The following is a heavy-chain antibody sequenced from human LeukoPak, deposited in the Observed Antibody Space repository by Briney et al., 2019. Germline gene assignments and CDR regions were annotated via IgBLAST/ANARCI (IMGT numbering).Heavy chain of an antibody. D-gene: IGHD3-10*01. CDR1: GYTFTGYY. V-gene: IGHV1-2*06. CDR3: ARDESGYRGYGSGSYYNDRSDY. Sequence: ASVKVSCKASGYTFTGYYMHWVRQAPGQGLEWMGRINPNSGGTNYAQKFQGRVTMTRDTSISTAYTELSRLRSDDTAVYYCARDESGYRGYGSGSYYNDRSDYWGQGTLVTVSS. CDR2: INPNSGGT. J-gene: IGHJ4*02.